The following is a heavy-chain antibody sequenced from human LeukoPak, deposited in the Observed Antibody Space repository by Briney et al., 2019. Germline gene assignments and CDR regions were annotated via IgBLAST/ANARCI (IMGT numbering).Heavy chain of an antibody. CDR3: ATVEGYCTSTSCYRAYFQH. V-gene: IGHV4-59*01. CDR2: IYYSGST. CDR1: GGSISNYY. Sequence: SETLSLTCTVSGGSISNYYWNWIWQPPGKGLEWNGYIYYSGSTNYNPSLKSRVTISVDTSKNQFSLKLSSVTAADTAVYYCATVEGYCTSTSCYRAYFQHWGQGTLVTVSS. J-gene: IGHJ1*01. D-gene: IGHD2-2*02.